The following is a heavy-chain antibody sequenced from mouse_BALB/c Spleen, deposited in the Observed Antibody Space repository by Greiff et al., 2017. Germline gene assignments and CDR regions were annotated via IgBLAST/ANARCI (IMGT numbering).Heavy chain of an antibody. J-gene: IGHJ3*01. V-gene: IGHV5-6-5*01. D-gene: IGHD2-3*01. CDR1: GFTFSSYA. CDR2: ISSGGST. Sequence: EVMLVESGGGLVKPGGSLKLSCAASGFTFSSYAMSWVRQTPEKRLEWVASISSGGSTYYPDSVKGRFTISRDNARNILYLQMSSLRSEDTAMYYCARGYDGYSFAYWGQGTLVTVSA. CDR3: ARGYDGYSFAY.